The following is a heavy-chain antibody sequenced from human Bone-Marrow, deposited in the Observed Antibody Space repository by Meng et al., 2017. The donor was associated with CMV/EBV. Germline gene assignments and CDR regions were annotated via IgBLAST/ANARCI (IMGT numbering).Heavy chain of an antibody. D-gene: IGHD2-2*01. CDR2: INPNSGGT. V-gene: IGHV1-2*02. J-gene: IGHJ5*02. CDR3: ARYCSSTSCYVWFDP. CDR1: GYTFTGYY. Sequence: ASVKVSCQASGYTFTGYYIHWVRQAPGQGLEWMGWINPNSGGTNYAQKFQGRVTMTRDTSISTAYMELSRLRSDDTAVYYCARYCSSTSCYVWFDPWGQGTLVTVSS.